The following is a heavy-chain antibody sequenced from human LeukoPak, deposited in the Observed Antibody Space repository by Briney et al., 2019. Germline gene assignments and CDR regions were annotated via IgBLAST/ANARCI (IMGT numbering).Heavy chain of an antibody. CDR1: GGSISSYY. J-gene: IGHJ1*01. CDR3: ARHLRPFGEYFQH. D-gene: IGHD3-10*01. Sequence: SETLSLTCTVSGGSISSYYWSWIRQPPGKGLEWIGYIYYSGSTNYNPSLKSRVTISLDTSKNQFSLKLSSVTAADTAAYYCARHLRPFGEYFQHWGQGTLVTVSS. CDR2: IYYSGST. V-gene: IGHV4-59*08.